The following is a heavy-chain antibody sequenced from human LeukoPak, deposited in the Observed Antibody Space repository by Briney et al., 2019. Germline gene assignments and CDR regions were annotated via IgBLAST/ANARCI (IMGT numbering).Heavy chain of an antibody. CDR2: INPSGGST. J-gene: IGHJ3*02. CDR1: GYTFTGYY. CDR3: ARGRLWEVLDAFDM. V-gene: IGHV1-46*03. D-gene: IGHD1-26*01. Sequence: ASVKVSCKASGYTFTGYYMHWVRQAPGQGLEWMGIINPSGGSTTYAQKFHGRVTMTRDTSTSTVYMDLSNLRSEDTAVYYCARGRLWEVLDAFDMWGQGTMVTVSS.